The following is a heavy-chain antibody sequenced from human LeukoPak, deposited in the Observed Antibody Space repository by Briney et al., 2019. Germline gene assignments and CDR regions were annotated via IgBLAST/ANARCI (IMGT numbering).Heavy chain of an antibody. V-gene: IGHV4-59*01. CDR3: ARLRSGSTPPPPHYYYGLDV. Sequence: PSETLSLTCTVSGGSINDFYWTWIRQPPGKGLEWIGYIFYSGSANSNPSLESRVTISVDTSKNQFSLKLSSVTAADTAAYYCARLRSGSTPPPPHYYYGLDVWGQGTTVIASS. J-gene: IGHJ6*02. CDR1: GGSINDFY. CDR2: IFYSGSA. D-gene: IGHD1-26*01.